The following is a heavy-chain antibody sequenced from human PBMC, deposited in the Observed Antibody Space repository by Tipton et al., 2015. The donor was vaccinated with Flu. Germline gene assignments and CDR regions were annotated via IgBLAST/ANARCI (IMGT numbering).Heavy chain of an antibody. CDR3: ARRTAGYGDAFDL. D-gene: IGHD5-18*01. CDR1: GGTFNNYA. CDR2: IIPIIGTA. Sequence: QLVQSGAEVKKPGSSVQVSCKASGGTFNNYAISWARQAPGQGLEWMGGIIPIIGTANYAQKFQGRVTINADKFTKTAYMELSNLTSEATAVYYCARRTAGYGDAFDLWGLGTMVTVSS. V-gene: IGHV1-69*06. J-gene: IGHJ3*01.